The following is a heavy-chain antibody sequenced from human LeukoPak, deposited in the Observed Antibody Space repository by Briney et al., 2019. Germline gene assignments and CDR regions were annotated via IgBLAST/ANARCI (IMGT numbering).Heavy chain of an antibody. Sequence: GESLKISCKGSGYSFTSYWIGWVRQMPGKGLEWMGIIYPGDSDTRYSPSFQGQVTISADKSIGTAYLQWSSLKASDTAIYYCARGYCSGGTCYRDAFDIWGQGTMVTVSS. V-gene: IGHV5-51*01. CDR2: IYPGDSDT. D-gene: IGHD2-15*01. CDR1: GYSFTSYW. CDR3: ARGYCSGGTCYRDAFDI. J-gene: IGHJ3*02.